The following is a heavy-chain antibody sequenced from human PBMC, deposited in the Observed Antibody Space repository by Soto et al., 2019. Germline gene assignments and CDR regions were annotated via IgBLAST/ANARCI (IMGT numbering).Heavy chain of an antibody. CDR1: GGSISSDYW. V-gene: IGHV4-4*02. CDR3: ARGIQMWSQVYYGMDV. Sequence: QVQLQESGPGVVKPSGTLSLTCGVSGGSISSDYWWAWVRQSPGRGLEWIGEIFHSGRTHYNPSLESRVTMSVDIVNNHFSLKLMSVTAADTAVYYCARGIQMWSQVYYGMDVWGQGTTVTVSS. J-gene: IGHJ6*02. D-gene: IGHD2-21*01. CDR2: IFHSGRT.